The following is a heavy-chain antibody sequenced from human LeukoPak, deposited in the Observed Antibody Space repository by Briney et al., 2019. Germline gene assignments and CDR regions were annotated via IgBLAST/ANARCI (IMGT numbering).Heavy chain of an antibody. CDR1: GGSISSSSYY. CDR3: ARDPVVVPAAIPPDAFDI. CDR2: IYYSGST. Sequence: SETLSLTCTVSGGSISSSSYYWGWIRQPSGKGLEWIGSIYYSGSTYYNPSLKSRVTISVDTSKNQFSLKPSSVTAADTAVYYCARDPVVVPAAIPPDAFDIWGQGTMVTVSS. V-gene: IGHV4-39*07. J-gene: IGHJ3*02. D-gene: IGHD2-2*01.